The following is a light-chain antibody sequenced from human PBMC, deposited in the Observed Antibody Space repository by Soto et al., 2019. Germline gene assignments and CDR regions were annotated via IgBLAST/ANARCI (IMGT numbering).Light chain of an antibody. CDR3: QQYGSSPIT. CDR1: QSVSSNY. CDR2: GAS. Sequence: EIVLTQSPGTLSLSPGERSTLSCRASQSVSSNYLAWYQQKPGQAPRLLIFGASIRATGIPDRFSGSGSGTDFTLTITPLEPEDFAVYFCQQYGSSPITFGQGTRLENK. J-gene: IGKJ5*01. V-gene: IGKV3-20*01.